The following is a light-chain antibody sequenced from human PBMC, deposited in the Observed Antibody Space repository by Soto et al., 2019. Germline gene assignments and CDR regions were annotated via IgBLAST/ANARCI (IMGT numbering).Light chain of an antibody. V-gene: IGLV2-23*01. CDR1: SSDVGTYNV. CDR2: EGG. CDR3: CSYAGSTTWV. J-gene: IGLJ3*02. Sequence: QSVLTQPASVSGSPGQSITISCSGTSSDVGTYNVVSWYQQHPGKAPKVMIYEGGQRPSGVSNRFSGAKSGNTAFLTISGLQAEDEADYYCCSYAGSTTWVFGGGTKLTVL.